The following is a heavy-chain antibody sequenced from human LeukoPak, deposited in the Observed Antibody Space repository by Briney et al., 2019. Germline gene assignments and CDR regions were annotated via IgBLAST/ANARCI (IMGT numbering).Heavy chain of an antibody. V-gene: IGHV5-51*01. Sequence: GESLKISCKDSGYKFTNYWIGWVRQMPGKGLEWMGIIYPADSDTRYNPSFQGQVTISADRSFSTAYLQWSSLKASDTAMYYCARLLSHGYGPNRYFDYWGQGTLVTVSS. CDR3: ARLLSHGYGPNRYFDY. CDR1: GYKFTNYW. CDR2: IYPADSDT. D-gene: IGHD5-18*01. J-gene: IGHJ4*02.